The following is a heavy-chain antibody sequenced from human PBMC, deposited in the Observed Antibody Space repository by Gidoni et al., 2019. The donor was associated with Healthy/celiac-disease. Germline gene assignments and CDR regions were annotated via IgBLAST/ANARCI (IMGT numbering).Heavy chain of an antibody. J-gene: IGHJ4*02. Sequence: QLQLQESGPGLVKPSETLSLTCTVSGCSIRSSSYYWGWIRQPPGKGLEWIGSIYYSGSTYYNPSLKSRVTISVDTSKNQFSLKLSSVTAADTAVYYCARAWRARPFDYWGQGTLVTVSS. V-gene: IGHV4-39*07. CDR3: ARAWRARPFDY. D-gene: IGHD1-26*01. CDR1: GCSIRSSSYY. CDR2: IYYSGST.